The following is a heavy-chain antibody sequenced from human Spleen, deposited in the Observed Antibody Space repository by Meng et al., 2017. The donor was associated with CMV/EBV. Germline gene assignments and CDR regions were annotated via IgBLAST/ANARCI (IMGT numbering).Heavy chain of an antibody. J-gene: IGHJ4*02. Sequence: GESLKISCAASGFTFSSYEMNWVRQAPGKGLEWVSYINSGSTIYYADSVKGRFTISRDNAKNSLYLQMNSLRAEDTAVYYCVKVLRVLGVTLNYWGQGTLVTVSS. D-gene: IGHD2-8*02. CDR3: VKVLRVLGVTLNY. CDR2: INSGSTI. CDR1: GFTFSSYE. V-gene: IGHV3-48*03.